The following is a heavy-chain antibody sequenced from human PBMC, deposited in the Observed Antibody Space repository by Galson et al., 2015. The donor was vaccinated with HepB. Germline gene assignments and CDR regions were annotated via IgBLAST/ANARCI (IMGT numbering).Heavy chain of an antibody. V-gene: IGHV1-69*17. J-gene: IGHJ4*02. CDR1: GGTFSSYA. CDR3: ARDPTYYYDSSGYQNGGFDY. CDR2: IIPIFAIA. Sequence: SCKASGGTFSSYAISWVRQAPGQGLEWMGGIIPIFAIANYAQKFQGRVTITADKSTSTAYMELSSLRSEDTAVYYCARDPTYYYDSSGYQNGGFDYWGQGTLVTVSS. D-gene: IGHD3-22*01.